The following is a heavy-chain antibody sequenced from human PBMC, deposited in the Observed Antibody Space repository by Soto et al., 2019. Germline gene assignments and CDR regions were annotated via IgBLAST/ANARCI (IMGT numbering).Heavy chain of an antibody. D-gene: IGHD3-10*01. CDR2: FDPEDGET. J-gene: IGHJ6*02. V-gene: IGHV1-24*01. CDR3: ATVGITMVRGVIQWYYGMDV. CDR1: GYTLTELS. Sequence: ASVKVSCKVSGYTLTELSMHWVRQAPGKGXEWMGGFDPEDGETIYAQKFQGRVTMTEDTSTDTAYMELSSLRSEDTAVYYCATVGITMVRGVIQWYYGMDVWGQGTTVTVSS.